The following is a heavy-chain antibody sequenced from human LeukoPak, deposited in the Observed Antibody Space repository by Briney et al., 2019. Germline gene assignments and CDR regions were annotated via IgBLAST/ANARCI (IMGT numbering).Heavy chain of an antibody. J-gene: IGHJ4*02. CDR2: IWHDGNNK. CDR1: GFTFGAYA. V-gene: IGHV3-33*08. CDR3: AREGYTNYERELDY. Sequence: GGSLRLSCAAFGFTFGAYAMHWVRQAPGKGLEWVAAIWHDGNNKYYADFVKGRFTTSRDNSKDTVYLQVNSLRAEDTAVYYCAREGYTNYERELDYWGRGTMVTVSS. D-gene: IGHD3-3*01.